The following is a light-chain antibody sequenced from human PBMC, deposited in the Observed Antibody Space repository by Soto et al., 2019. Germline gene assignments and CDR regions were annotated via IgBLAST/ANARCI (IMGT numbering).Light chain of an antibody. J-gene: IGLJ2*01. CDR2: AST. CDR3: QSYDTGLTGHVL. V-gene: IGLV1-44*01. CDR1: SSKIGSNT. Sequence: QSVLTQPPSASGTPGQRVTISCSGSSSKIGSNTVNWYQQLPGTAPKLLIYASTNRPSGVPDRFSGSKSDTSASLAITGLQIDDEADYYCQSYDTGLTGHVLFGGGTKLTVL.